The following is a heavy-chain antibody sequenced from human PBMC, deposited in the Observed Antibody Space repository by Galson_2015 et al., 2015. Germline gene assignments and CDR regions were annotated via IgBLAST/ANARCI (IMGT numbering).Heavy chain of an antibody. V-gene: IGHV3-23*01. J-gene: IGHJ4*02. CDR1: GFIFNNYA. CDR2: ISGGGGDT. Sequence: SLRLSCAASGFIFNNYAMSWVRQAPGKGLEWVAAISGGGGDTFYADSVKGRSIVSRDNSKNTLYLQMHNLRAEDTALYYCVKSDGRIYCGGDCFSGYLDSWGQGALVTVSS. D-gene: IGHD2-21*02. CDR3: VKSDGRIYCGGDCFSGYLDS.